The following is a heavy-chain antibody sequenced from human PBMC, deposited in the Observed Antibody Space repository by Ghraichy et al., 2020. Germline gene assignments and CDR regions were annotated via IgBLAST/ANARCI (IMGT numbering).Heavy chain of an antibody. CDR3: ARVGSGWTNYPDWYFDL. J-gene: IGHJ2*01. D-gene: IGHD6-19*01. CDR1: GGSISSYY. Sequence: SETLSLTCTVSGGSISSYYWSWIRQPPGKGLEWIGYIYYSGSTNYNPSLKSRVTISVDTSKNQFSLKLSSVTAADTAVYYCARVGSGWTNYPDWYFDLWGRGTLVTVSS. V-gene: IGHV4-59*01. CDR2: IYYSGST.